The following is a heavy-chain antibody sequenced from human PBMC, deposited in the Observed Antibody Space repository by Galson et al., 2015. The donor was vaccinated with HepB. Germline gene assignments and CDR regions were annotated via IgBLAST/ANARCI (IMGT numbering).Heavy chain of an antibody. D-gene: IGHD1-1*01. J-gene: IGHJ5*02. CDR2: SRNKANGYTT. CDR3: AMSPEAGTHH. CDR1: GFFFSDHY. V-gene: IGHV3-72*01. Sequence: SLRLSCAASGFFFSDHYMDWVCQAPGKGLEWVGRSRNKANGYTTEYAASVKGRFTISRDDSMNSLHLQMNGLKIEDTAVYYCAMSPEAGTHHWGQGTLVTVSS.